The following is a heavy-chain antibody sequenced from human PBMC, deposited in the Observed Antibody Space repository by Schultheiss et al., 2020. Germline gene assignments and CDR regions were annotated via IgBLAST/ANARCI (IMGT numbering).Heavy chain of an antibody. CDR2: IYYSGRT. CDR3: ARRRGFGDWIDS. V-gene: IGHV4-39*07. D-gene: IGHD3-16*01. Sequence: SETLSLTCSVSGGSINSYYWAWIRQPPGTGLEWIGSIYYSGRTYYNPSLKSRVTISVDRSKNQFSLNLRSVTAADSAVYYCARRRGFGDWIDSWGQGSLVTVSS. J-gene: IGHJ5*01. CDR1: GGSINSYY.